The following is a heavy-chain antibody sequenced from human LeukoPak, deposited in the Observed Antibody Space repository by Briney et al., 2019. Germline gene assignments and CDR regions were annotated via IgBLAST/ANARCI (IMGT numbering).Heavy chain of an antibody. CDR2: INPSGGST. V-gene: IGHV1-46*01. J-gene: IGHJ4*02. CDR1: GYTFTSYY. Sequence: ASVKASCKASGYTFTSYYMHWVRQAPGQGLEWMGIINPSGGSTSYAQKFQGRVTMTRDTSTSTAYMEMRSLRSDDTAVYYCARDLHLVEPLVNFDYWGQGTLVTVSS. D-gene: IGHD2-2*01. CDR3: ARDLHLVEPLVNFDY.